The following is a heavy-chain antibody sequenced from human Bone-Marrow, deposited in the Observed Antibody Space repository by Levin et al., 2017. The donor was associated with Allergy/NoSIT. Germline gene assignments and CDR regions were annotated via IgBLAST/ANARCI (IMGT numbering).Heavy chain of an antibody. CDR3: ARGGVAVAGFDP. D-gene: IGHD6-19*01. Sequence: SETLSLTCAVYGGSFSGYYWSWIRQPPGKGLEWIGEINHSGSTNYNPSLKSRVTISVDTSKNQFSLKLSSVTAADTAVYYCARGGVAVAGFDPWGQGTLVTVSS. CDR1: GGSFSGYY. J-gene: IGHJ5*02. CDR2: INHSGST. V-gene: IGHV4-34*01.